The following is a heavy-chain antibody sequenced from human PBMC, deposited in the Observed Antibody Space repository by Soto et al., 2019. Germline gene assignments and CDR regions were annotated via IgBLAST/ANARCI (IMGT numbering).Heavy chain of an antibody. CDR3: AEVRRYCSSTSCYWFDP. CDR2: ISGSGGST. J-gene: IGHJ5*02. CDR1: GFTFSSYA. D-gene: IGHD2-2*01. Sequence: GSLRLSCAASGFTFSSYAMSWVRQAPGKGLEWVSAISGSGGSTYYADSVKGRFTISRDNSKNTLYLQMNSLRAEDTAVYYCAEVRRYCSSTSCYWFDPWGQETLVTVPS. V-gene: IGHV3-23*01.